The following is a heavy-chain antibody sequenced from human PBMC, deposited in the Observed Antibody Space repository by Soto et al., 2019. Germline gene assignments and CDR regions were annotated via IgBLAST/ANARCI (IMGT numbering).Heavy chain of an antibody. V-gene: IGHV1-3*05. Sequence: QVQLAQSGAEERKPGASVKVSCEATGYTFTAYAMHWVRQAPGQRLEWMGGINPANGNTKYSQKFQGRLTITSDTSANTVDMELNSLTSEDTAMYDCTRSAISPYGGLIGPFDYWGQGNLVTVSS. CDR3: TRSAISPYGGLIGPFDY. J-gene: IGHJ4*02. D-gene: IGHD3-16*02. CDR1: GYTFTAYA. CDR2: INPANGNT.